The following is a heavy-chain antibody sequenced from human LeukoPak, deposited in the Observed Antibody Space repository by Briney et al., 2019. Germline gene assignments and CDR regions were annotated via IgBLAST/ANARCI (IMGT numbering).Heavy chain of an antibody. J-gene: IGHJ6*04. CDR2: INHSGST. V-gene: IGHV4-34*01. Sequence: PSETLSLTCAVYGGSFSGYYWSWIRQPPGKGLDWIGEINHSGSTNYNPSLKSRVTISVYTSKNQFSLKLSSVTAADTAVYYCARVASSSWYFGYYYYYGMDVWGKGTPVTVSS. D-gene: IGHD6-13*01. CDR3: ARVASSSWYFGYYYYYGMDV. CDR1: GGSFSGYY.